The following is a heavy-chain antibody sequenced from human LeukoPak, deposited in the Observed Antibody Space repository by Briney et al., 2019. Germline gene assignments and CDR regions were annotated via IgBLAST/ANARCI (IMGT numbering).Heavy chain of an antibody. J-gene: IGHJ4*02. Sequence: KPSEALSLTCAVSGYSISSGYYWGWIRQPPGKGLEWIGSIYHSGSTYYNPSLKSRVTISVDTSKNQFSLKLSSVTAADTAVYYCARQKSYCSSTSCYSSILDYWGQGTLVTVSS. CDR2: IYHSGST. D-gene: IGHD2-2*01. CDR3: ARQKSYCSSTSCYSSILDY. CDR1: GYSISSGYY. V-gene: IGHV4-38-2*01.